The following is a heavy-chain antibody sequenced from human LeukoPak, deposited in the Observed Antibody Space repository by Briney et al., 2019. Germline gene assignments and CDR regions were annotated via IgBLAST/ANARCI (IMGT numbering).Heavy chain of an antibody. CDR3: AKDRVFIAGSSDGMDV. CDR2: ISYDGTYK. V-gene: IGHV3-30*18. D-gene: IGHD6-13*01. Sequence: PGRSLRLSCAASGCTFSTYGIHWVRQAPGKGLALVAVISYDGTYKYYADSVRGRFTISRDNSKNTLDLQMNSLRAEDTAVYYCAKDRVFIAGSSDGMDVWGQGTTVTVSS. CDR1: GCTFSTYG. J-gene: IGHJ6*02.